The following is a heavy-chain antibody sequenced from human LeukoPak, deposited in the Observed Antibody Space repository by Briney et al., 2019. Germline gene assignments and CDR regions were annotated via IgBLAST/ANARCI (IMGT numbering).Heavy chain of an antibody. Sequence: PGRSLRLSCAASGFTLSSYAMSWVRQAPGKGLEWVSAISGSGGSTYYADSVKGRFTISRDNSKNTLYLQMNSLRAEDTAVYYCAKGFYVGAYYFDYWGQGTLVTVSS. V-gene: IGHV3-23*01. CDR3: AKGFYVGAYYFDY. CDR1: GFTLSSYA. D-gene: IGHD1-26*01. J-gene: IGHJ4*02. CDR2: ISGSGGST.